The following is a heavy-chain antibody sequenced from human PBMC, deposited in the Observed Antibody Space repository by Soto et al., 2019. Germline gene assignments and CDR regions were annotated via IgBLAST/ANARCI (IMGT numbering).Heavy chain of an antibody. D-gene: IGHD3-16*02. CDR1: GYTFTSYA. V-gene: IGHV1-3*01. CDR2: INAGNGNT. Sequence: ASVKVSCKASGYTFTSYAMHWVRQAPGQRLEWMGWINAGNGNTKYSQKFQGRVTITRDTSASTAYMELSSLRSEDTAVYYCARGFSLRSAKTRLHLGELSLGAYFDYWGQGTLVTVSS. J-gene: IGHJ4*02. CDR3: ARGFSLRSAKTRLHLGELSLGAYFDY.